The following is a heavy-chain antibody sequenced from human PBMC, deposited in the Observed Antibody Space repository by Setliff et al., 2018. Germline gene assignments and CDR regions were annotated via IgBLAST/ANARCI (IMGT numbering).Heavy chain of an antibody. CDR3: ARDQGYCGSASCYAQLWFDP. CDR1: GGSFSGYF. Sequence: SETLSLTCAVYGGSFSGYFWSWIRQAPGRGLEWIGEINDRGSTHYNPSLKSRVTISIDTSKNQFSLNLNSVTAADTAVYYCARDQGYCGSASCYAQLWFDPWGQGTLVTVSS. V-gene: IGHV4-34*01. D-gene: IGHD2-2*01. J-gene: IGHJ5*02. CDR2: INDRGST.